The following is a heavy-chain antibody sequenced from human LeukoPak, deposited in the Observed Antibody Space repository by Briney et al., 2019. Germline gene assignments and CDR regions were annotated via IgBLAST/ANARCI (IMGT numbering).Heavy chain of an antibody. CDR1: GGSFSGYY. V-gene: IGHV4-34*01. D-gene: IGHD2-15*01. J-gene: IGHJ6*04. CDR2: INHSGST. Sequence: PSETLSLTCAVYGGSFSGYYWSWLRQPPGKGLEWIGEINHSGSTNYNPSLKSRVTISVDTSKNQFSLKLSSVTAADTAVYFCARRYCSGGSCYMRGYYGMDVWATGTTVIVSS. CDR3: ARRYCSGGSCYMRGYYGMDV.